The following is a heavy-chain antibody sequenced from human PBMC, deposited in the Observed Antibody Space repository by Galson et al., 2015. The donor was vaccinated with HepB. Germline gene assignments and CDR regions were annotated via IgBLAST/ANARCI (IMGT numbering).Heavy chain of an antibody. D-gene: IGHD2-15*01. CDR3: AKDRLEYCSGGSCYCPDH. CDR1: GFTFTTYG. J-gene: IGHJ4*02. V-gene: IGHV3-30*02. CDR2: IRYDASDE. Sequence: SLRLSCAASGFTFTTYGIHWVRQAPGKGLEWVAFIRYDASDEYYADSVKGRFTISRDNPKNTVYLQTNSLRAEDTAVYYCAKDRLEYCSGGSCYCPDHWGQGILVTVSS.